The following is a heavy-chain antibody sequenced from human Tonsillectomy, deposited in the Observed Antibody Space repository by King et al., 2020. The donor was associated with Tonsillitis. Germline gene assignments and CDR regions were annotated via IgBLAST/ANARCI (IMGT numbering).Heavy chain of an antibody. V-gene: IGHV3-23*04. D-gene: IGHD3-10*01. Sequence: VQLVESGGGLVQPGGSLRLSCAASGFTFSSYAMSWVRQAPGKGLEWVSAISGSGGSTYYAASVKGRFTISRDNSKNTLYLQMNLMRAEDTAVYYLAKDQWLWFGESHFDYWGQGTLVTVSS. J-gene: IGHJ4*02. CDR1: GFTFSSYA. CDR2: ISGSGGST. CDR3: AKDQWLWFGESHFDY.